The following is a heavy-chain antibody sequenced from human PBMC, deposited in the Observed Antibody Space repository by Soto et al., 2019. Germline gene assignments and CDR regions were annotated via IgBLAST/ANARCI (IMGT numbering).Heavy chain of an antibody. V-gene: IGHV4-31*03. J-gene: IGHJ6*02. D-gene: IGHD3-3*01. Sequence: QVQLQESGPGLVKPSQTLSLTCTVSGGSISSGGYYWSWIRQHPGKGLEWIGYIYYSGSTYYNPSLQSRVTISVDTSKNQFSLKLSSVTAADTAVYYCARDPRPDYDFWSGPGPHTTIYGMDVWGQGTTVTVSS. CDR3: ARDPRPDYDFWSGPGPHTTIYGMDV. CDR1: GGSISSGGYY. CDR2: IYYSGST.